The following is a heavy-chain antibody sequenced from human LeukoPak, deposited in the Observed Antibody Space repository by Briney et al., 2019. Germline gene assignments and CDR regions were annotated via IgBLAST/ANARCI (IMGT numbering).Heavy chain of an antibody. CDR3: ARHGYYVFDY. Sequence: GGSLRLSCAASGFTFDDYGMSWVRQAPGKGLEWLANIKEDGHEKYYVDSVQGRFTISRDNAKNSLFLQMDSLRAEDTAVYFCARHGYYVFDYWGQGTLVTVSS. CDR2: IKEDGHEK. D-gene: IGHD4-17*01. V-gene: IGHV3-7*01. J-gene: IGHJ4*02. CDR1: GFTFDDYG.